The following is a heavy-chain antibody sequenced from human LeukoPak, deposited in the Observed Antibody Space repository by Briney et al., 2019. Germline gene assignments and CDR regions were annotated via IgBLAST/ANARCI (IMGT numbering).Heavy chain of an antibody. CDR2: IYYSGST. V-gene: IGHV4-39*01. Sequence: SETLSLTCTVSGGSIRSSSYDWGWIRQPPGKGLEWIGSIYYSGSTYYNPSLKSRVTISVDTSKNQFSLKLSSVTAADTAVYYCAVRNDYSNYANQRRDYWGQGTLVTVSS. J-gene: IGHJ4*02. CDR3: AVRNDYSNYANQRRDY. CDR1: GGSIRSSSYD. D-gene: IGHD4-11*01.